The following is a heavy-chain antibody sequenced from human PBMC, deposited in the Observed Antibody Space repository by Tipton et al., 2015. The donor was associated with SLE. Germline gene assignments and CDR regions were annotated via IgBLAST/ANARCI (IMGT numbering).Heavy chain of an antibody. V-gene: IGHV4-34*01. CDR2: IYHSGST. Sequence: TLSLTCAVYGGSFSGYYWSWVRQPPGKGLEWIGEIYHSGSTNYNPSLKSRVTISVDKSKNQFSLKLSSVTAADTAVYYCASHSSSWFDPWGQGTLVTVSS. D-gene: IGHD6-13*01. CDR3: ASHSSSWFDP. J-gene: IGHJ5*02. CDR1: GGSFSGYY.